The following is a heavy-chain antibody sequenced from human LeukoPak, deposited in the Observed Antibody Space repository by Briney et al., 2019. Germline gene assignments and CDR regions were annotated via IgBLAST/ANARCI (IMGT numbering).Heavy chain of an antibody. D-gene: IGHD1-1*01. Sequence: ASVKVSCKAAGYAFTGSYIHWVRQAPGQGLEWMGWINPNNGFTAYAQNFQGRVTMTRDTSISTAYMDLSRLTSDDTAVYFCARDRGARLERFYAFDFWGQGTTVTVSS. V-gene: IGHV1-2*02. J-gene: IGHJ3*01. CDR1: GYAFTGSY. CDR3: ARDRGARLERFYAFDF. CDR2: INPNNGFT.